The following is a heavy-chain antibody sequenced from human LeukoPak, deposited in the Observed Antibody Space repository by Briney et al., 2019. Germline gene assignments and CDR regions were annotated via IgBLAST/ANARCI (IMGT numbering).Heavy chain of an antibody. D-gene: IGHD1-1*01. Sequence: GGSLRLSCAASGFTFSNAWVSWVRQAPGKGLEWVGRIKSKTDGGTADYAAPVKGRFTISRDDSENTLYLQMNSLKTEDTAVYYCTTLEPGALAYWGQGTLVTVSS. J-gene: IGHJ4*02. CDR2: IKSKTDGGTA. CDR1: GFTFSNAW. V-gene: IGHV3-15*01. CDR3: TTLEPGALAY.